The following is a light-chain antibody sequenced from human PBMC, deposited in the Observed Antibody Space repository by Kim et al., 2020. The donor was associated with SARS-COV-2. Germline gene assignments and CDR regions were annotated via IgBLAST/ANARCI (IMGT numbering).Light chain of an antibody. CDR1: KSVSSN. V-gene: IGKV3-15*01. CDR3: HQYSDWPPYT. CDR2: GAS. Sequence: VSPGERATPSCRASKSVSSNFAWYQQKPGQAPRLLIYGASTRATGIPARFSGSGSGTEFTLTISSLQSEDFAVYYCHQYSDWPPYTFGQGTKLEI. J-gene: IGKJ2*01.